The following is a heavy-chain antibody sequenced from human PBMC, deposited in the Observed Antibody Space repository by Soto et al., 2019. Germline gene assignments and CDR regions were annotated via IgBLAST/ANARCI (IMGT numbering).Heavy chain of an antibody. V-gene: IGHV4-59*01. CDR2: IYYSGIT. J-gene: IGHJ6*02. D-gene: IGHD1-20*01. CDR1: GGSISSYY. Sequence: QVQLQESGPGLVKPSETLSLTCTVSGGSISSYYWSWIRQPPGKGLEWIGYIYYSGITNYNPSLKCRVTISVDTSKNQFSLKWSSVTAADTAVYYCARYKSNYYYGMDVWGQGTTVTVSS. CDR3: ARYKSNYYYGMDV.